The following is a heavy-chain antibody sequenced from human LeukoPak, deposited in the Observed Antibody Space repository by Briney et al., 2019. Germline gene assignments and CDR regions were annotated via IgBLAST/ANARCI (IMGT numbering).Heavy chain of an antibody. CDR2: INHSGST. J-gene: IGHJ2*01. CDR1: GGSFSGYY. D-gene: IGHD3-22*01. CDR3: ARTDSNWYFDL. V-gene: IGHV4-34*01. Sequence: PSETLSLTCAVYGGSFSGYYWSWIRQPPGKGLEWIGEINHSGSTNYNPSLKSRVTISVEKSKNQFSLKLSSVTAADTAVYYCARTDSNWYFDLWGRGTLVTVSS.